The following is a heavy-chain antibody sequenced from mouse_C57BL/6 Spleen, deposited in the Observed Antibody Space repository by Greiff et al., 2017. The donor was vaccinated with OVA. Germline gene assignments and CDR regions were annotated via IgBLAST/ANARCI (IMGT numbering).Heavy chain of an antibody. V-gene: IGHV3-6*01. J-gene: IGHJ3*01. CDR2: ISYAGRH. Sequence: EVKLMESGPGLVKPSQSLSLTCSVTGYSITSGYYWNWIRQFPGNKLEWMGYISYAGRHNYNPSLKHRISLTRDTSKNQFILKLNSVTTEDTATYYCARERNYSNYLAWCAYWGQGTLVTVSA. CDR3: ARERNYSNYLAWCAY. CDR1: GYSITSGYY. D-gene: IGHD2-5*01.